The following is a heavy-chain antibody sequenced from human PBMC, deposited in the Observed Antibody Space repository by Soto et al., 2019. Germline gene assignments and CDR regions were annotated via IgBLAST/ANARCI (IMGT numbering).Heavy chain of an antibody. Sequence: QVQLQQWGAVLLKPSETLSLTCAVYGGSFSGYYWSWIRQPPGKGLEWIGEINHSGSTNYNPALKSRVTISVDTSKNQFYLKLCSVSAADTAVYYCARGPPREDVVVEAAIYFDYWGQGTLDTVSS. D-gene: IGHD2-2*01. CDR3: ARGPPREDVVVEAAIYFDY. CDR2: INHSGST. CDR1: GGSFSGYY. J-gene: IGHJ4*02. V-gene: IGHV4-34*01.